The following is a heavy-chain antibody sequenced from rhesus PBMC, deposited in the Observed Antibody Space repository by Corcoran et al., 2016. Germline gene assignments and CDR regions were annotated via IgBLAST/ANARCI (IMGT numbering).Heavy chain of an antibody. CDR3: ATSVVDSLDV. J-gene: IGHJ5-2*02. CDR2: ISGSGGST. CDR1: GGSIRNNY. V-gene: IGHV4-173*01. Sequence: QLQLQESGPGLVKPSETLSLTCAVSGGSIRNNYWSWLRQPPGKGLEWIGRISGSGGSTDYNPSLKSRVTISTDTSKKQISLKLRSVTAADTAVYYCATSVVDSLDVWGRGVPVTVSS. D-gene: IGHD2-39*02.